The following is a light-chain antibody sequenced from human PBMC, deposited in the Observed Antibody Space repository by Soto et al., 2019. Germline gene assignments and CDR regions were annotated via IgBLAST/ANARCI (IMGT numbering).Light chain of an antibody. J-gene: IGKJ4*01. CDR2: AAS. CDR1: QSIRGY. V-gene: IGKV1-39*01. Sequence: DIQMTQSPSSLSASVGDRVTVTCRASQSIRGYLNWYQQKPGEAPKLLIYAASSLHSGFPSRFSGSGSGTDFTLTISSLHPEDFATYSCQQTYRTPLTFGGGTKVEIK. CDR3: QQTYRTPLT.